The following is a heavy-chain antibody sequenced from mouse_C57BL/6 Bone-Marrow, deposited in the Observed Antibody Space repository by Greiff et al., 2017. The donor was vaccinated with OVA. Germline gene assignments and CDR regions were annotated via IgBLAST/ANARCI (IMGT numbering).Heavy chain of an antibody. Sequence: EVKVVESGGGLVQPGGSLKLSCAASGFTFSDYYMYWVRQTPEKRLEWVAYISNGGGSTYYPDTVKGRFTISRDNAKNTLYLQMSRLKSEDTAMYYCARGVDGSSDYFDYWGQGTTLTVSS. J-gene: IGHJ2*01. CDR2: ISNGGGST. CDR3: ARGVDGSSDYFDY. V-gene: IGHV5-12*01. D-gene: IGHD1-1*01. CDR1: GFTFSDYY.